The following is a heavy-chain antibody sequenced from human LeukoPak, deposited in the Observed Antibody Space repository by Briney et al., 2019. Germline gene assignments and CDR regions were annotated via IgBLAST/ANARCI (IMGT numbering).Heavy chain of an antibody. D-gene: IGHD3-3*01. V-gene: IGHV4-38-2*02. CDR2: TYHSGST. Sequence: SETLSLTCTVSGYSMRSGYYWGWIRQPPGKGLEWIGSTYHSGSTNYNPSLKSRVTISVDKSKNQFSLKLSSVTAADTAVYYCAVDFWSGSHRGYWGQGTLVTVSS. J-gene: IGHJ4*02. CDR1: GYSMRSGYY. CDR3: AVDFWSGSHRGY.